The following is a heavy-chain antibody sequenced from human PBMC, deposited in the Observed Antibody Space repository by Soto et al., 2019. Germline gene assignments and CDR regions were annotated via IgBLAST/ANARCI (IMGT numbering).Heavy chain of an antibody. CDR1: GFTVSSNY. D-gene: IGHD2-15*01. CDR3: ARDRCSGGSCYLDDAFDI. V-gene: IGHV3-66*01. J-gene: IGHJ3*02. CDR2: IYSGGST. Sequence: EVQLVESGGGLVQPAGSLRLSCAASGFTVSSNYMSWLRQAPGKGLEWVSVIYSGGSTYYADSVKGRFTISRDNSKNTLYLQMNSLRAEDTAVFYCARDRCSGGSCYLDDAFDIWGQGTMVTVSS.